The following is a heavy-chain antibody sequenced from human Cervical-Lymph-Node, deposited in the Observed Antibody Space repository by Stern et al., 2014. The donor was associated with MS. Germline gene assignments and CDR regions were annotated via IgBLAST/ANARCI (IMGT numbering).Heavy chain of an antibody. J-gene: IGHJ3*02. D-gene: IGHD3-22*01. V-gene: IGHV1-69*01. CDR3: AKDGPYDSGAFDI. Sequence: QVQLVQSGAEVKKPWSSVNVSCKASGGTFSSYAFSWVRQTPGQGLEWMGGIDPGFDTPNHAQKFQGRLTINADESTTTAYMELRSLTSEDTAVYYCAKDGPYDSGAFDIWGQGTLVTVSS. CDR2: IDPGFDTP. CDR1: GGTFSSYA.